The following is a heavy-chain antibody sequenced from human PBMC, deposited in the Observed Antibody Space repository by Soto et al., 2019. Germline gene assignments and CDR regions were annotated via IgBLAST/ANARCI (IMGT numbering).Heavy chain of an antibody. Sequence: QVQLVESGGGVVQPGRSLRLSCAASGFTFSSYGMHWVRQAPGKGLEWVAVISYDGNNKYYEDSVKGRFTISRDNSKNTLYLQMNGLRAEDTAVYYCAKVPTREDYYGMDVWGQGTTVTVPS. CDR1: GFTFSSYG. CDR2: ISYDGNNK. J-gene: IGHJ6*02. V-gene: IGHV3-30*18. CDR3: AKVPTREDYYGMDV.